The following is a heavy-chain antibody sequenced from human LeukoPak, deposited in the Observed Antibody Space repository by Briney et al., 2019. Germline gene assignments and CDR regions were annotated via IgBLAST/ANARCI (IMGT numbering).Heavy chain of an antibody. V-gene: IGHV3-23*01. CDR3: AKAGYSGYDFGY. J-gene: IGHJ4*02. Sequence: GGSLRLSCAASGFTFSSYAMSWVRQAPGKGLEWVSAISGSGGSTYYADSVRGRFTISRDNSKNTLYLQMNSLRAEDTAVYYCAKAGYSGYDFGYWGQGTLVTVSS. CDR2: ISGSGGST. D-gene: IGHD5-12*01. CDR1: GFTFSSYA.